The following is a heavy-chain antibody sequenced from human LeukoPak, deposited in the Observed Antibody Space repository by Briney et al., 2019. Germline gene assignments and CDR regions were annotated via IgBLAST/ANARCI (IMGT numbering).Heavy chain of an antibody. V-gene: IGHV3-7*01. D-gene: IGHD3-10*01. J-gene: IGHJ4*02. CDR1: GFTFSSYA. CDR2: IKQDGSEK. CDR3: ARDLVAMRGAINY. Sequence: GGSLRLSCAASGFTFSSYAMSWVRQAPGKGLEWVANIKQDGSEKYYVDSVKGRLTISRDNAKNSLYLQMNSLRAEDTAVYYCARDLVAMRGAINYWGQGTLVTVSS.